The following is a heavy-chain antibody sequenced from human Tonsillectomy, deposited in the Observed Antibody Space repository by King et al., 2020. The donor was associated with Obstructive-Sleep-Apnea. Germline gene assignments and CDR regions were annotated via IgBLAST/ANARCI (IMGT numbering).Heavy chain of an antibody. CDR3: ARENTAMVFRHDAFDI. D-gene: IGHD5-18*01. CDR1: GFTFSSYW. CDR2: IKQDGSEK. J-gene: IGHJ3*02. Sequence: VQLVESGGGLVQPGGSLRLSCAASGFTFSSYWMSWVRQAPGKGLEWVANIKQDGSEKYYVDSVKGRFTISRDNAKNSLYLQMNSLRAEDTAVYYCARENTAMVFRHDAFDIWGQGTMVTVSS. V-gene: IGHV3-7*01.